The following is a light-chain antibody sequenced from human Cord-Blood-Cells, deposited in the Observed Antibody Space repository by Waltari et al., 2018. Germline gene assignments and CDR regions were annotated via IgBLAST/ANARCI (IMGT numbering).Light chain of an antibody. V-gene: IGKV4-1*01. Sequence: DIVMTQSPDSLAVSLGERATINCTSSQSVLYSSHNKNYLAWYQQKPGQPPKLLLYWASNREAWVPDRFSGSWSGADFTLTISSLQAEDVAVYYCQQYYSTPMYTFGQGTKLDIK. J-gene: IGKJ2*01. CDR1: QSVLYSSHNKNY. CDR3: QQYYSTPMYT. CDR2: WAS.